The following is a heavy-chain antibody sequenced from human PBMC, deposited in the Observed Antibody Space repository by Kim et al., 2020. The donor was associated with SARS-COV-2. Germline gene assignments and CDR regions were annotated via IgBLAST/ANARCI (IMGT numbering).Heavy chain of an antibody. CDR3: AKDYGGNSVGDYYYYGMDV. J-gene: IGHJ6*02. CDR2: ISGSGGST. Sequence: GGSLRLSCAASGFTFSSYAMSWVRQAPGKGLEWVSAISGSGGSTYYADSVKGRFTISRDNSKNTLYLQMNSLRAEDTAVYYCAKDYGGNSVGDYYYYGMDVWGQGTTVTVSS. D-gene: IGHD4-17*01. CDR1: GFTFSSYA. V-gene: IGHV3-23*01.